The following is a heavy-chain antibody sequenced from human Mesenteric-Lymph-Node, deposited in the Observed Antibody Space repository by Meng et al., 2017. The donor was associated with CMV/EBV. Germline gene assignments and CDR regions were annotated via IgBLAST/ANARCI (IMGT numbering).Heavy chain of an antibody. Sequence: FSSYAISWVRQAPGQGLEWLGRLIPILGIATYAPTFQGRVTITADKSTSTAYMELSSLRSEDTAVYYCARVGPGAYGSGSYYNPDYWGQGTLVTVSS. CDR3: ARVGPGAYGSGSYYNPDY. CDR2: LIPILGIA. D-gene: IGHD3-10*01. J-gene: IGHJ4*02. V-gene: IGHV1-69*04. CDR1: FSSYA.